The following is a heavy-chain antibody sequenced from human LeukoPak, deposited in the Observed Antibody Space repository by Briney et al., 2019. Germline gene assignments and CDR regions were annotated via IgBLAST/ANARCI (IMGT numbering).Heavy chain of an antibody. J-gene: IGHJ4*02. CDR1: GGSISSYY. Sequence: SETLSLTCTVSGGSISSYYWSWIRQPPGKGLEWIGYIYYGGSTNYNPSLKSRVTISVDTSKNQFSLKLSSVTAADTAVYYCARAPVYGGNYLDYWGQGTLVTVSS. CDR2: IYYGGST. CDR3: ARAPVYGGNYLDY. V-gene: IGHV4-59*01. D-gene: IGHD4-23*01.